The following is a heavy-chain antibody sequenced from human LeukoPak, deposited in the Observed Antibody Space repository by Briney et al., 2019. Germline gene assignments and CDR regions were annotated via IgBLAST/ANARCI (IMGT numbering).Heavy chain of an antibody. CDR3: AKFPSYYYDSHIDC. J-gene: IGHJ4*02. V-gene: IGHV3-23*01. Sequence: GGSLSLSCAASGFTFSSYAMSWVRQAPEKGLEWVSAISASDGSAYYADSVKGRFTISRDNSKNTLYLQMNSLRAEDTAVYYCAKFPSYYYDSHIDCWGQGTLVTVSS. CDR1: GFTFSSYA. CDR2: ISASDGSA. D-gene: IGHD3-22*01.